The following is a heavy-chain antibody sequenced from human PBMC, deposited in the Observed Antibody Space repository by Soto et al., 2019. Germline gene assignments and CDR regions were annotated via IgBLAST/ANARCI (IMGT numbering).Heavy chain of an antibody. V-gene: IGHV3-23*01. CDR1: GFTFTTYA. J-gene: IGHJ4*02. D-gene: IGHD2-15*01. CDR2: ISGGGASA. CDR3: AKWDIVVVVGALRDF. Sequence: GGSLRLSCAASGFTFTTYAMSWVRQAPGKGLEWISAISGGGASAYYADSVRGRFTISRDNSKNTLYLRMNRLRAEDTAIYYCAKWDIVVVVGALRDFWGQGTLVTVSS.